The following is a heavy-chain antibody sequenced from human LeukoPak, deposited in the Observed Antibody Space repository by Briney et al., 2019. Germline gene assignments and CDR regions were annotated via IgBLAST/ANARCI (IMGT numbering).Heavy chain of an antibody. CDR3: ARWARYSSSDWFDP. V-gene: IGHV4-39*01. D-gene: IGHD6-6*01. Sequence: SETLSLTCTVSGGSISSSSYYWGWIRQPPGKGLEWIGSIYYSGSTYYNPSLKSRVTISVDTSKNQFSLKLSSVTAADTAVYYCARWARYSSSDWFDPWGQGTLVTVSS. CDR1: GGSISSSSYY. J-gene: IGHJ5*02. CDR2: IYYSGST.